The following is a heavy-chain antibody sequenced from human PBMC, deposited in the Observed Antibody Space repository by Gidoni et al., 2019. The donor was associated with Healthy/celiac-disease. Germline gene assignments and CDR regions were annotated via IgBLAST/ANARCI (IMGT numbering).Heavy chain of an antibody. V-gene: IGHV3-48*03. Sequence: EVQLVESGGGLVQPGGSLRLSCAASGFTFSSYEMNWVRQAPGKGLEWVSYISSSGSTIYYADSVKGRFTISRDNAKNSLYLQMNSLRAEDTAVYYCARAGTVTRSDAFDIWGQGTMVTVSS. D-gene: IGHD4-17*01. J-gene: IGHJ3*02. CDR3: ARAGTVTRSDAFDI. CDR2: ISSSGSTI. CDR1: GFTFSSYE.